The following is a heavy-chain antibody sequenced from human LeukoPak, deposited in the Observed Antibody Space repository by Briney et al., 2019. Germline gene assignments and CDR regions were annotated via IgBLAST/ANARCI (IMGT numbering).Heavy chain of an antibody. CDR2: ISTYNYNT. Sequence: GASVTVSCTTSGYTFTSYGVSWVRQAPGQRLEWMGWISTYNYNTNYAQKFRGRATLTKDTSTSTVYMELRSLRSDDTAIYYCARQVDTTMALPDYWGQGTLVTVSS. J-gene: IGHJ4*02. CDR3: ARQVDTTMALPDY. CDR1: GYTFTSYG. V-gene: IGHV1-18*01. D-gene: IGHD5-18*01.